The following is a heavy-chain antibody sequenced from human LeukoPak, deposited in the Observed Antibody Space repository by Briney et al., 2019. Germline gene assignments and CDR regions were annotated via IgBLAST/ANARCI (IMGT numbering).Heavy chain of an antibody. Sequence: SETLSLTCTVSGGSIRSSGYYWGWIRQPPGKGLEWIGSIYYSGSTYYNPSLKSRVTISVDTSKNQFSLKLSSVTAADTAVYYCARVAPGIAAAGTWWFDPWGQGTLVTVSS. J-gene: IGHJ5*02. CDR2: IYYSGST. V-gene: IGHV4-39*07. CDR1: GGSIRSSGYY. CDR3: ARVAPGIAAAGTWWFDP. D-gene: IGHD6-13*01.